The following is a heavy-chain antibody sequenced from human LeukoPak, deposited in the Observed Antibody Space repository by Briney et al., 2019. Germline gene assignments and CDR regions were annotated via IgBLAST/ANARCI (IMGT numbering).Heavy chain of an antibody. D-gene: IGHD1-26*01. CDR1: GGSMSSGGYY. CDR2: IYHSGST. V-gene: IGHV4-30-2*01. Sequence: SQTLSLTCTVSGGSMSSGGYYWSWIRQPPGKGLGWIGYIYHSGSTYYNPTLKSRVTISVDRSKNQFSLKLSSVTAADTAVYYCARDIVGAPGAFDIWGQGKMVTVSS. J-gene: IGHJ3*02. CDR3: ARDIVGAPGAFDI.